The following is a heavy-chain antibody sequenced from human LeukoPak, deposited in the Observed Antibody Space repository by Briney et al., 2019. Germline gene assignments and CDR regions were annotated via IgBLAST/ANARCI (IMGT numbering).Heavy chain of an antibody. CDR1: VHTLTQLS. Sequence: ASLRVCFKVSVHTLTQLSIHWVRQARGKGLEWMGEFHPEDDAPNYAQNFQCRISMTEDTSIDTAYLDLTSLTSDDTAVYFCAAVRTGPQDFYDDTATRNPFDYWGQGTLVIVSS. V-gene: IGHV1-24*01. CDR2: FHPEDDAP. D-gene: IGHD5-18*01. CDR3: AAVRTGPQDFYDDTATRNPFDY. J-gene: IGHJ4*02.